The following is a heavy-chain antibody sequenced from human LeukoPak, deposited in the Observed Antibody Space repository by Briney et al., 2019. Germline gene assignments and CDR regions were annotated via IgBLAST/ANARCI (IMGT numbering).Heavy chain of an antibody. D-gene: IGHD2-21*02. CDR1: GYSISGGYY. Sequence: SETLSLTCAVSGYSISGGYYWSWIRQPPGKGLEWIGYIYYSGSTNYNPSPKSRVTISVDTSKNQFSLKLSSVTAADTAVYYCARFSLGGDHDYWGQGTLVTVSS. J-gene: IGHJ4*02. V-gene: IGHV4-61*08. CDR3: ARFSLGGDHDY. CDR2: IYYSGST.